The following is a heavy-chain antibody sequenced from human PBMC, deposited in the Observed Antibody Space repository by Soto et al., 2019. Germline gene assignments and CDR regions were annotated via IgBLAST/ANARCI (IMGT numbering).Heavy chain of an antibody. CDR3: ARSRTTVTPSGFQH. D-gene: IGHD4-17*01. CDR1: GGSISSSGYY. CDR2: IYYSGST. V-gene: IGHV4-61*08. J-gene: IGHJ1*01. Sequence: SETLSLTCTVSGGSISSSGYYWSWIRQPPGKGLEWIAYIYYSGSTNYNPSLKSRVTISVDTSKNQFSLKLSSVTAADTAVYYCARSRTTVTPSGFQHWGQGTLVTVSS.